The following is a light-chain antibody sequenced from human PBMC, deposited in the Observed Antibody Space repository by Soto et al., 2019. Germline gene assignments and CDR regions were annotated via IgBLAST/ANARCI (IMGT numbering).Light chain of an antibody. CDR1: QSVLYSSNNKNY. J-gene: IGKJ1*01. Sequence: DIVMTQSPDSLAVSLGERATINCKSSQSVLYSSNNKNYLAWYQQKPGQPPKLLIYWASTRESGVPDRFSGSGSGTDFTLTISSLQAEDVAVYYYQQYYSTPPTFGQGTKVESK. CDR3: QQYYSTPPT. V-gene: IGKV4-1*01. CDR2: WAS.